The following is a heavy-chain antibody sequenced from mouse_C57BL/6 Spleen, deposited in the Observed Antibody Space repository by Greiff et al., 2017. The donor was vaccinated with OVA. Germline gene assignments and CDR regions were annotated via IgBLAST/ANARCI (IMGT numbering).Heavy chain of an antibody. CDR1: GYAFSSSW. V-gene: IGHV1-82*01. CDR2: IYPGDGDT. CDR3: ARGVPWDY. Sequence: VQLQQSGPALVKPGASVKISCKASGYAFSSSWMNWVKQRPGKGLEWIGRIYPGDGDTNYNGKFKGKATLTADKSSSTAYMQLSSLTSEDSAVYFCARGVPWDYWGQGTTLTVSS. J-gene: IGHJ2*01.